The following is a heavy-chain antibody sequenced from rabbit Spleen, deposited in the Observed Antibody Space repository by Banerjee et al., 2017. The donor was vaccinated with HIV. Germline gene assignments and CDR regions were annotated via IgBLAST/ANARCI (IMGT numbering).Heavy chain of an antibody. CDR2: INTWSNRP. CDR3: ARDMADVIGWNLDL. V-gene: IGHV1S45*01. J-gene: IGHJ4*01. CDR1: GFSFNDDYV. Sequence: QEQLVESGGDLVKPEGSLTLPCTASGFSFNDDYVMCWVRQAPGKRLKWIACINTWSNRPVYATWAKGRFPISSTSSTTVALRMTSLTAADTAIYFCARDMADVIGWNLDLWGPGTLVTVS. D-gene: IGHD1-1*01.